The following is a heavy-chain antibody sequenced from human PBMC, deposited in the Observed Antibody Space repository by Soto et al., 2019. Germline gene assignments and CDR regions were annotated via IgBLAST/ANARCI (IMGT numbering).Heavy chain of an antibody. D-gene: IGHD3-3*01. J-gene: IGHJ5*02. CDR2: INHSGST. Sequence: SETLSLTCAVYGGSFSGYYWSWIRQPPGKGLEWIGEINHSGSTNYNPSLKSRDTISVDTSKNQFSLKLSSVTAADTAVYYCARGHYDFWSGNRYNWFDPWGQGTLVTVSS. CDR1: GGSFSGYY. CDR3: ARGHYDFWSGNRYNWFDP. V-gene: IGHV4-34*01.